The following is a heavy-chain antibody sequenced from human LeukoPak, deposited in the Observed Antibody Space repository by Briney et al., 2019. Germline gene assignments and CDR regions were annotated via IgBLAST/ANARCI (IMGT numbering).Heavy chain of an antibody. V-gene: IGHV4-34*01. CDR2: INHSGST. J-gene: IGHJ4*02. CDR3: ASRRTGGYSYGRFDY. Sequence: SETLSLTCAVYGGSFSGYYWSWIRQPPGKGLEWIGEINHSGSTNYNPSLKSRVTISVDTSKNQFSLKLSSVTAADTAVYYCASRRTGGYSYGRFDYWGQGTLVTVSS. D-gene: IGHD5-18*01. CDR1: GGSFSGYY.